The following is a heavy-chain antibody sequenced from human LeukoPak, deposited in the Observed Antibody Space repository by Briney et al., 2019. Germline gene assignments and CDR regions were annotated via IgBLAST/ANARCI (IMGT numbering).Heavy chain of an antibody. V-gene: IGHV1-69*01. CDR2: IIPIFGTA. CDR3: ARTTTVPRPGAFDI. Sequence: GSSVKVSCKASGGTFSSYAISWVRQAPGQGLEWVGGIIPIFGTANYAQKFQGRVTITADESTSTAYMELSSLRSEDTAVYYCARTTTVPRPGAFDIWGQGTMVTVSS. J-gene: IGHJ3*02. D-gene: IGHD4-17*01. CDR1: GGTFSSYA.